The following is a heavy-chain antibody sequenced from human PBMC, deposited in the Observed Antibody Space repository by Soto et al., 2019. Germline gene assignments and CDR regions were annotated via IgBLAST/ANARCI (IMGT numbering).Heavy chain of an antibody. Sequence: PGGSLRLSCAASGFTFSSYAMSWVRQAPGKGLEWVSAISGSGGSTYYADSVKGRFTISRDNSKNTLYLQMNSLRAEDTAVYYCAKPKGHIVVVTEGYYYYGMDVWGQGTTVTVSS. CDR1: GFTFSSYA. J-gene: IGHJ6*02. CDR3: AKPKGHIVVVTEGYYYYGMDV. V-gene: IGHV3-23*01. D-gene: IGHD2-21*02. CDR2: ISGSGGST.